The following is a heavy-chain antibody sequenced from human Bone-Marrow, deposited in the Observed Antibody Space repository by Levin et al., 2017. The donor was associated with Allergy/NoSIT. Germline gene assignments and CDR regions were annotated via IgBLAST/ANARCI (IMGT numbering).Heavy chain of an antibody. CDR2: INPNSGGT. V-gene: IGHV1-2*02. CDR1: GYTFTGYY. CDR3: ARIHIVVVPAANSHPYNWFDP. Sequence: ASVKVSCKASGYTFTGYYMHWVRQAPGQGLEWMGWINPNSGGTNYAQKFQGRVTMTRDTSISTAYMELSRLRSDDTAVYYCARIHIVVVPAANSHPYNWFDPWGQGTLVTVSS. J-gene: IGHJ5*02. D-gene: IGHD2-2*01.